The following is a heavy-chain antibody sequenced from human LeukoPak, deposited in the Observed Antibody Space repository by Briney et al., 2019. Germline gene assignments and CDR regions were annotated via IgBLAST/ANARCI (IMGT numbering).Heavy chain of an antibody. V-gene: IGHV3-23*01. D-gene: IGHD2-15*01. CDR2: INGGGGNT. CDR1: GLMFNSYV. CDR3: AKSVVVITFRFDD. Sequence: GSLRLSCAASGLMFNSYVMSWVRQAPGKGLEWVSAINGGGGNTYYADSVKGRFTISRDNSKNMVYLQMNSLRADDTAVYYCAKSVVVITFRFDDWGQGALVTVSS. J-gene: IGHJ4*02.